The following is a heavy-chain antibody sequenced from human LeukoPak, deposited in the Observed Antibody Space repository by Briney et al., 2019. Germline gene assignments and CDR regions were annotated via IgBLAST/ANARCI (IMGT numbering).Heavy chain of an antibody. CDR2: ISASSTYI. J-gene: IGHJ6*03. CDR3: AKIEISSLGAYYMDV. V-gene: IGHV3-21*01. CDR1: GFMFTSYS. D-gene: IGHD2/OR15-2a*01. Sequence: GGSLRLSCAAAGFMFTSYSMNWVRQAPGKGLEWVSSISASSTYIFYGDSVKGRFTLSRDNARSSLYLQMNGLRAEDTAVYYCAKIEISSLGAYYMDVWGKGTTVTVSS.